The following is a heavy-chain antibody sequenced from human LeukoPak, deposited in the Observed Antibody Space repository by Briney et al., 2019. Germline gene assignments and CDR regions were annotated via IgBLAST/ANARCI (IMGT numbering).Heavy chain of an antibody. Sequence: SETLSLTCTASGGSISSYYWSWIRQPPGKGLEWIGYIYYSGSTNYNPSLKSRVTISVDTSKNQFSLKLSSVTAADTAVYYCARVRDGSTVTTSTYIDYWGQGTLVTVSS. CDR2: IYYSGST. J-gene: IGHJ4*02. CDR3: ARVRDGSTVTTSTYIDY. V-gene: IGHV4-59*01. D-gene: IGHD4-17*01. CDR1: GGSISSYY.